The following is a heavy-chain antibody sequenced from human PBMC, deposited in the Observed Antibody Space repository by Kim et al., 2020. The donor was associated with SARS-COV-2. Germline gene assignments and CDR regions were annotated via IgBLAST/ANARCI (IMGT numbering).Heavy chain of an antibody. V-gene: IGHV1-18*01. CDR1: GYTFTSYG. CDR3: ARVLWLDYYYYGMDV. CDR2: ISAYNGNT. D-gene: IGHD5-12*01. J-gene: IGHJ6*02. Sequence: ASVKVSCKASGYTFTSYGISWVRQAPGQGLEWMGWISAYNGNTNYAQKLQGRVTMTTDTSTSTAYMELRSLRSDDTAVYYCARVLWLDYYYYGMDVWGQGTTVTVSS.